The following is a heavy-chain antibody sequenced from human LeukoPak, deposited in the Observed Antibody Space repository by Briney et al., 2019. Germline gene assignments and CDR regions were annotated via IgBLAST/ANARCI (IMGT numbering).Heavy chain of an antibody. Sequence: ASVKVSCKASGYTFSGYYIHWVQQAPGQGLEWMGWINPDTGGTNFAQNFQGRVTMTTVTSISTAYMELSRLRSDDTAVYYCARVVDILTGHDTALDYWGQGTLVTVSS. CDR2: INPDTGGT. CDR3: ARVVDILTGHDTALDY. CDR1: GYTFSGYY. D-gene: IGHD3-9*01. V-gene: IGHV1-2*02. J-gene: IGHJ4*02.